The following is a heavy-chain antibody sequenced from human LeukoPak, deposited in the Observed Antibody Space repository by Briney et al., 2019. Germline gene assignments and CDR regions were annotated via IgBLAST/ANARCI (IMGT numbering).Heavy chain of an antibody. J-gene: IGHJ6*02. V-gene: IGHV1-8*01. CDR2: MNPNSGNT. CDR3: ARGLYREDSYGNQVYYYYGMDV. CDR1: GYTFTSYD. Sequence: ASVKVSCKASGYTFTSYDINWVRQATGQGREGMGWMNPNSGNTGYAQKFQGRVTMTRNTSISTAYMELSSLRSEDTAVYYCARGLYREDSYGNQVYYYYGMDVWGQGTTVTVSS. D-gene: IGHD5-18*01.